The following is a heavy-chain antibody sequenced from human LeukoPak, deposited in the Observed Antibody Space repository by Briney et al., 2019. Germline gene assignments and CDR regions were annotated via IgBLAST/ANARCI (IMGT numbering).Heavy chain of an antibody. Sequence: VASVKVSCKASGYTFTGYYMHWVRPAPGQGLEWMGWINPKSGGTNYAQKFQGRVTMTRDTSISTAYMDLSRLKSDDTAVYYCAXXSGSYVYFDYWGQGTLVTVSS. V-gene: IGHV1-2*02. J-gene: IGHJ4*02. D-gene: IGHD1-26*01. CDR3: AXXSGSYVYFDY. CDR2: INPKSGGT. CDR1: GYTFTGYY.